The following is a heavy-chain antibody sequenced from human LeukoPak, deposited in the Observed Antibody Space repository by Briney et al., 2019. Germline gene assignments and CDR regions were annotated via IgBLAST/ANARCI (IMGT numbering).Heavy chain of an antibody. Sequence: PEASVTVSCKASGYTFSSNYMHWVRQAPGQGLEWMGIINPSGGSTTHAQKFQGRVTMTRDTSTSTVYMELSSLRSEDTAVYYCARDHGGGGLRGFDYWGQGTLVTVSS. V-gene: IGHV1-46*01. CDR3: ARDHGGGGLRGFDY. CDR2: INPSGGST. J-gene: IGHJ4*02. CDR1: GYTFSSNY. D-gene: IGHD2-21*01.